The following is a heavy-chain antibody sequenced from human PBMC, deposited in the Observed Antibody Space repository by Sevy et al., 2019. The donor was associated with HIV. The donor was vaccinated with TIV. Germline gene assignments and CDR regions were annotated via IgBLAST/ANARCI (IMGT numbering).Heavy chain of an antibody. CDR2: IYTSGST. CDR1: GGSISSGSYY. CDR3: ARDSYYGSGSYYKGHYYYYYMDV. Sequence: SETLSLTCTVSGGSISSGSYYWSWIRQPAGKGLEWIGRIYTSGSTNYYPSLKSRVTISVDTSKNQFSLKLSSVTAADTAVYYCARDSYYGSGSYYKGHYYYYYMDVWGKGTTVTVSS. J-gene: IGHJ6*03. D-gene: IGHD3-10*01. V-gene: IGHV4-61*02.